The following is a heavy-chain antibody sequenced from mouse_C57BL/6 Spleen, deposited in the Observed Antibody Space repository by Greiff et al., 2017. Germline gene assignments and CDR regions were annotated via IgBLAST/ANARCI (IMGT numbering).Heavy chain of an antibody. J-gene: IGHJ2*01. Sequence: EVQRVESGAELVKPGASVKLSCTASGFNIKDYYMHWAKQRTEQGLEWIGRIDPEDGETKYAPKFQGKATITADTSSNTAYLQLSSLTSEDTAAYYCASNYDYSFGYFDYWGQGTTLTVSS. CDR2: IDPEDGET. V-gene: IGHV14-2*01. CDR1: GFNIKDYY. CDR3: ASNYDYSFGYFDY. D-gene: IGHD2-4*01.